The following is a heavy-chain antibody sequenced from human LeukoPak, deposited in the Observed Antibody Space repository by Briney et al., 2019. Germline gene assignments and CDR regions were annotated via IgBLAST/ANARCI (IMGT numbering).Heavy chain of an antibody. Sequence: PGGSLRLSCAASGFTFSSYSMNWVRQAPGKGLEWVSSISSSSSYIYYADSVKGRFTISRDNAKNSLYLQMNSLRAEDTAVYYCARGLDSSSWLTTIDAFDIWGQGTMVTVSS. CDR3: ARGLDSSSWLTTIDAFDI. CDR2: ISSSSSYI. V-gene: IGHV3-21*01. J-gene: IGHJ3*02. D-gene: IGHD6-13*01. CDR1: GFTFSSYS.